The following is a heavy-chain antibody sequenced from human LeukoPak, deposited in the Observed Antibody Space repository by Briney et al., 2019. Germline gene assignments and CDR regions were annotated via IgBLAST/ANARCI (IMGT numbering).Heavy chain of an antibody. CDR3: ARGYCSSTSCQYYFDY. CDR1: GYTFTSYA. Sequence: ASVKVSCKASGYTFTSYAIHWVRQAPGQRLEWLGWINAGNGDTKYSQRFQGRVTITRDTSATTAHMELTSLRSEDTAVYYCARGYCSSTSCQYYFDYWGQGTLVTVSS. CDR2: INAGNGDT. J-gene: IGHJ4*02. V-gene: IGHV1-3*01. D-gene: IGHD2-2*01.